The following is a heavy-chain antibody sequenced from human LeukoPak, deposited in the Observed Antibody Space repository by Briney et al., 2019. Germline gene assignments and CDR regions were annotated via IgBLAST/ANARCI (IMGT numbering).Heavy chain of an antibody. CDR1: GGSISSYY. CDR2: IYYSGST. J-gene: IGHJ4*02. Sequence: KPSETLSLTCTVSGGSISSYYWSWIRQPPGKGLEWIGYIYYSGSTNYNPSLKSRVTISVDTSKNQFSLKLSSVTAADTVVYYCARLKGNSVVATDYWGQGTLVTVSS. V-gene: IGHV4-59*08. CDR3: ARLKGNSVVATDY. D-gene: IGHD5-12*01.